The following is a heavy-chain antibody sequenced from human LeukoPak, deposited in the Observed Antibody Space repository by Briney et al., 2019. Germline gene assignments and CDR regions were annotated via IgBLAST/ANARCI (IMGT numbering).Heavy chain of an antibody. CDR3: ARRGRDDYNSWGPFDY. Sequence: GGSLRLSCAASGFTVSTNYMSWVRQAPGKGLEWVSVIYSGGSTYYAVSVKGRFTISRDNSKNTLYLQLNSLRAEDTAVYYCARRGRDDYNSWGPFDYWGQGALVTVSS. V-gene: IGHV3-53*01. CDR2: IYSGGST. J-gene: IGHJ4*02. CDR1: GFTVSTNY. D-gene: IGHD5-24*01.